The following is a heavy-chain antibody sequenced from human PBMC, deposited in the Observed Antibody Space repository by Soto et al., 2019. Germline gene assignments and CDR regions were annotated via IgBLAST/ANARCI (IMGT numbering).Heavy chain of an antibody. D-gene: IGHD2-15*01. CDR2: ISGSGGST. Sequence: AGGSLRLSCAASGFTFSSYAMSWVRQAPGKGLEWVSAISGSGGSTYYADSVKGRFTISRDNSKNTLYLQMNSLRAEDTAVYYCAKDTRYCSGGSCYGGTNWFDPWGQGTLVTVSS. CDR3: AKDTRYCSGGSCYGGTNWFDP. CDR1: GFTFSSYA. V-gene: IGHV3-23*01. J-gene: IGHJ5*02.